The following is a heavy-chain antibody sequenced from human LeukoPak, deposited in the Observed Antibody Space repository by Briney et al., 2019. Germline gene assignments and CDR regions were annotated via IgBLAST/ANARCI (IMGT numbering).Heavy chain of an antibody. V-gene: IGHV4-4*09. J-gene: IGHJ4*02. Sequence: SETLSLTCTVSGGSISSYYWSWIRQPPGKGLEWIGYIYTSGSTNYNPSLKSRVTISVDTSKNQFSLKLSSVTAADTAVYYCATGYSSGVFDYWGQGTLVTVSS. CDR2: IYTSGST. CDR1: GGSISSYY. CDR3: ATGYSSGVFDY. D-gene: IGHD6-19*01.